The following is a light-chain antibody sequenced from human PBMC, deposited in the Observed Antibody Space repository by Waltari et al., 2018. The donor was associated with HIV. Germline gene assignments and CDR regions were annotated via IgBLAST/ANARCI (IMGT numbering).Light chain of an antibody. CDR3: AAWDDSLNGWV. CDR2: SNN. J-gene: IGLJ3*02. V-gene: IGLV1-44*01. CDR1: SSNIGRHI. Sequence: QSVLTQPPSASGTPGQRVTISCSASSSNIGRHIVHSYQQLPGTAPKPLIYSNNQRPSGVPDRFSGSKSGTSASLAISGLQSEDEADYYCAAWDDSLNGWVFGGGTKLTVL.